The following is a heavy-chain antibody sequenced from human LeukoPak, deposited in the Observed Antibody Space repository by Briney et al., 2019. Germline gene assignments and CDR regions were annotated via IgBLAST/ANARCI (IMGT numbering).Heavy chain of an antibody. Sequence: SETLSLTCSVSGYFITSGYYWGWIRQPPGNGLEWIGSFYHRSGTTHYNPSLQSRVTISDDTSSNQFSLKLRSVTAADTAIYYCARGISSGSPGAYWGQGMLVTVSS. CDR3: ARGISSGSPGAY. V-gene: IGHV4-38-2*02. D-gene: IGHD6-19*01. CDR1: GYFITSGYY. CDR2: FYHRSGTT. J-gene: IGHJ4*02.